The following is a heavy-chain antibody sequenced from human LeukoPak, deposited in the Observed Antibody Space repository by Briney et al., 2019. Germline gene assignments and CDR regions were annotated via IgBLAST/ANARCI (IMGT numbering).Heavy chain of an antibody. CDR2: ISSSSSYI. CDR1: GFTFSSYS. CDR3: ARDGIIGPAEPS. V-gene: IGHV3-21*01. Sequence: GGSLRLSCAASGFTFSSYSMNWVRQAPGKGLEWVSSISSSSSYIYYADSVKGRFTISRDNAKNSLYLQMNSLRAEDTAVYYCARDGIIGPAEPSWGQGTLVTVSS. J-gene: IGHJ5*02. D-gene: IGHD2-2*01.